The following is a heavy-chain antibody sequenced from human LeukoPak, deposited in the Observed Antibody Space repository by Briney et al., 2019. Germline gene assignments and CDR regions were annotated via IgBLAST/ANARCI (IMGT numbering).Heavy chain of an antibody. CDR1: GGSFSGYY. V-gene: IGHV4-34*01. J-gene: IGHJ4*02. D-gene: IGHD3-22*01. Sequence: SETLSLTCAVYGGSFSGYYWSWIRQPPGKGLEWNGEINHSGSTNYNPSLKSRVTISVDTSKKQFSLKLSSVTAADTAVYYCVTYYFDSSGPKKNYWGQGTLVTVSS. CDR3: VTYYFDSSGPKKNY. CDR2: INHSGST.